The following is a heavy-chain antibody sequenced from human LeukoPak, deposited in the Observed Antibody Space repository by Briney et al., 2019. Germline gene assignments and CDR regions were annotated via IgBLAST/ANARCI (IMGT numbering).Heavy chain of an antibody. CDR1: GFTFSSYD. J-gene: IGHJ6*02. CDR2: ISYDGSSK. CDR3: AKDALVGNYGSGSKIYGLDV. V-gene: IGHV3-30*18. D-gene: IGHD3-10*01. Sequence: GGSLRLSCAASGFTFSSYDTHWVRKAPGKGLEWVAVISYDGSSKYYADYVKGRFTISRDNSKKTLYLQMNSLRAEDTAVYYCAKDALVGNYGSGSKIYGLDVWGQGTTVTVSS.